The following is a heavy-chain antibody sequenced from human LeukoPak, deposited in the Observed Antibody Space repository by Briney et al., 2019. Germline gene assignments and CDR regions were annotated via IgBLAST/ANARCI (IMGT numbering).Heavy chain of an antibody. CDR2: IYYSGST. J-gene: IGHJ3*02. CDR1: GGSISRYY. V-gene: IGHV4-59*01. D-gene: IGHD6-13*01. CDR3: AREAAGKDAFDI. Sequence: PSETLSLTCTVSGGSISRYYWSWIRQPPGKGLEWIGYIYYSGSTNYNPSLKSRVTISVDTSKNQFSLKLSSVTAADTAVYYCAREAAGKDAFDIWGQGTMVTVSS.